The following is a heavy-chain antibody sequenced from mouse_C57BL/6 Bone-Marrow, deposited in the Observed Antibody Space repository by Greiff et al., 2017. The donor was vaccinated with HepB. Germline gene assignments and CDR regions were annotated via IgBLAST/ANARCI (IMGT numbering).Heavy chain of an antibody. V-gene: IGHV1-81*01. CDR1: GYTFTSYG. Sequence: VQRVESGAELAKPGASVKLSCKASGYTFTSYGISWVKQRTGQGLEWIGEIYPRSGNTYYNEKFKGKATLTADKSSSTAYMELRSLTSEDSAVYFCASGGVTTVHFDYWGQGTTLTVSS. CDR3: ASGGVTTVHFDY. CDR2: IYPRSGNT. D-gene: IGHD1-1*01. J-gene: IGHJ2*01.